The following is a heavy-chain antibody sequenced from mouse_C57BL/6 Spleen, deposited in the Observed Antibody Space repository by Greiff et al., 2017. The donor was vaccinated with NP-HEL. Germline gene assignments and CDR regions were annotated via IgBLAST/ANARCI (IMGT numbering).Heavy chain of an antibody. Sequence: EVHLVESGGGLVKPGGSLKLSCAASGFTFSDYGMHWVRQAPEKGLEWVAYISSGSSTIYYADTVKGRFTISRDNAKNTLFLQMTSLRSEDPAMYYCARVSYDYDGYAMDYWGQGTSVTVSS. J-gene: IGHJ4*01. V-gene: IGHV5-17*01. CDR1: GFTFSDYG. CDR2: ISSGSSTI. D-gene: IGHD2-4*01. CDR3: ARVSYDYDGYAMDY.